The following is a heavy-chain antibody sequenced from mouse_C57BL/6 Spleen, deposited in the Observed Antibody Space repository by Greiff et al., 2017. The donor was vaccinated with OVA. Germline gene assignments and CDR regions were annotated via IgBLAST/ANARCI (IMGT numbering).Heavy chain of an antibody. Sequence: QVQLKQSGPELVKPGASVKISCKASGYAFSSSWMNWVKQRPGKGLEWIGRIYPGDGDTNYNGKFKGKATLTADKSSSTAYMQLSSLTSEDSAVYFCAANWGYALAYWGQGTLVTVSA. V-gene: IGHV1-82*01. D-gene: IGHD4-1*01. CDR1: GYAFSSSW. CDR3: AANWGYALAY. J-gene: IGHJ4*01. CDR2: IYPGDGDT.